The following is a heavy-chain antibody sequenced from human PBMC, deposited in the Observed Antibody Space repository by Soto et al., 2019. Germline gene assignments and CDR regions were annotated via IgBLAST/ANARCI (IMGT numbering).Heavy chain of an antibody. Sequence: QVQLQESGPGLVKPSQTLSLTCTVSGGSISSGGYYWSWIRQHPGKGLEWIGYIYYSGSTYYNPSRKSRVTISVDTSKNQFSLKLSSVTAADTAVYYCARDRRGSSLFDYWGQGTLVTVSS. J-gene: IGHJ4*02. CDR1: GGSISSGGYY. V-gene: IGHV4-31*03. D-gene: IGHD6-13*01. CDR2: IYYSGST. CDR3: ARDRRGSSLFDY.